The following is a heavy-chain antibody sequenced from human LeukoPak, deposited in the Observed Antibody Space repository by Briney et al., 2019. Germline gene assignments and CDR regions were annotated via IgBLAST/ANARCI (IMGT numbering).Heavy chain of an antibody. CDR1: GVSINKYY. CDR3: AREKDLVGAFDI. CDR2: IYYSGST. Sequence: SETLSLTCTVSGVSINKYYWSWIRQPPGKGLEWIGDIYYSGSTDHNPSLKSRVTISVDTSKNQFSLKLSSVTAADTAVYYCAREKDLVGAFDIWGQGTMVTVSS. J-gene: IGHJ3*02. D-gene: IGHD2-15*01. V-gene: IGHV4-59*01.